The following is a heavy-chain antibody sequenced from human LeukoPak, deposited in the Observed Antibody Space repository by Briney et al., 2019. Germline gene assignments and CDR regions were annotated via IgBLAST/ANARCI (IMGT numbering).Heavy chain of an antibody. V-gene: IGHV3-9*01. CDR3: AKAAMVRGVYDY. CDR2: ISWNSGSI. D-gene: IGHD3-10*01. J-gene: IGHJ4*02. CDR1: GFTFDDYA. Sequence: GGSLRLSCAASGFTFDDYAMYWVRQAPGKGLEWVSGISWNSGSIGYADSVKGRFTISRDNAKNSLYLQMNSLRAEDTALYYCAKAAMVRGVYDYWGQGTLVTVSS.